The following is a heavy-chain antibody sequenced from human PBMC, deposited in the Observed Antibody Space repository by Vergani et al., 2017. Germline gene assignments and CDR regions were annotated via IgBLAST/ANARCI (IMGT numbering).Heavy chain of an antibody. D-gene: IGHD6-6*01. CDR2: IYYSGST. CDR3: AREWSIAARRGDDAFDI. Sequence: QVQLQESGPGLVKPSQTLSLTCTVSGGSISSGGYYWSWIRQHPGKGLEWIGYIYYSGSTYYNPSLKSRVTISVDTSKNQFSLKLSSVTAPDTAVYYCAREWSIAARRGDDAFDIWGQGTMVTVSS. J-gene: IGHJ3*02. CDR1: GGSISSGGYY. V-gene: IGHV4-31*03.